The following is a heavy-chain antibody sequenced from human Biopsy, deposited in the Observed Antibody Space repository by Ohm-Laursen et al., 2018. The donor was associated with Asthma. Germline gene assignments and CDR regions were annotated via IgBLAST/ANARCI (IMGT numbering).Heavy chain of an antibody. V-gene: IGHV1-69*13. CDR2: INSVFGTT. D-gene: IGHD2-2*01. J-gene: IGHJ4*02. CDR3: ARKAGSCISRTCYSLDS. CDR1: GGTFNTYV. Sequence: ASVKVSCKSLGGTFNTYVIGWVRQAPGQGLEWMGGINSVFGTTTYPQKFQDRVTITADDSTSTVYMELCSLRSEDTAVYYCARKAGSCISRTCYSLDSWGQGTLATVSS.